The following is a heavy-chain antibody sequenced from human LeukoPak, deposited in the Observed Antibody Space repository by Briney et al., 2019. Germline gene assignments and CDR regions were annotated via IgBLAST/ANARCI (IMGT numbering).Heavy chain of an antibody. J-gene: IGHJ4*02. CDR1: GGSISSSSYY. V-gene: IGHV4-39*07. Sequence: SETLSLTCTVSGGSISSSSYYWGWIRQPPGKGLEWIGSIYYSGSTYYNPSLKSRVTISVDTSKNQFSLKLSSVTAADTAVYYCGREGSGSSVTDWGQGTLVTVSS. CDR2: IYYSGST. CDR3: GREGSGSSVTD. D-gene: IGHD1-26*01.